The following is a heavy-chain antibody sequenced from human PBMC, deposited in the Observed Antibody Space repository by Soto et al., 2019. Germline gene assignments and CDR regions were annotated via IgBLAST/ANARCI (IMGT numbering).Heavy chain of an antibody. CDR1: GFTFSSYG. V-gene: IGHV3-30*03. J-gene: IGHJ6*02. CDR2: ISYDGSNK. Sequence: PGGSLRLSCAASGFTFSSYGMHWVRQAPGKGLEWVAVISYDGSNKYYADSVKGRFTISRDNSKNTLYLQMNSLRAEDTAVYYCTTGWWPQQPHSSYYYGMDVWGQGTTVTVSS. CDR3: TTGWWPQQPHSSYYYGMDV. D-gene: IGHD6-13*01.